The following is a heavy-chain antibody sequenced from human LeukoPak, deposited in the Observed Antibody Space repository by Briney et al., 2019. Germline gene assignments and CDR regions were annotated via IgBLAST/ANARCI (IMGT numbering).Heavy chain of an antibody. CDR2: IIPIFGTA. CDR1: GGTFSSYA. Sequence: SVKVSCRASGGTFSSYAISWVRQAPGQGLEWMGGIIPIFGTANYAQKFQGRVTITADESTSTAYMELSSLRSEDTAVYYCARAADRDGYSSDYWGQGTLVTVSS. V-gene: IGHV1-69*13. J-gene: IGHJ4*02. CDR3: ARAADRDGYSSDY. D-gene: IGHD5-24*01.